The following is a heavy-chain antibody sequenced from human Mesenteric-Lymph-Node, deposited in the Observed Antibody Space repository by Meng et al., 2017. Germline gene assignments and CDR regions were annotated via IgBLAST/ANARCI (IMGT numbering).Heavy chain of an antibody. CDR3: ARAAVRITMIVVVLGGAFDI. Sequence: QVQLGQPGAELKKPGGSVKVSCKASGYTFTSFLMHWVQQDPGQGLEWMGIINPSGGSTSYAQKFQGRVTMTRDTSTSTVYMELSSLRSEDTAVYYCARAAVRITMIVVVLGGAFDIWGQGTMVTVSS. V-gene: IGHV1-46*01. J-gene: IGHJ3*02. CDR2: INPSGGST. CDR1: GYTFTSFL. D-gene: IGHD3-22*01.